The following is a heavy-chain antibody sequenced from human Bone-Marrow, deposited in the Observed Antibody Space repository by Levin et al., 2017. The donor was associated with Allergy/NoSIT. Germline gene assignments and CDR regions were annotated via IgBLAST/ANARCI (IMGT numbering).Heavy chain of an antibody. CDR3: ARESRSFGY. J-gene: IGHJ4*02. Sequence: GGSLRLSCAASGFTFSNYWMTWVRQAPGKGLEWVANIKQDGSEQNYVDSVKGRFTISRDSATNSLYLQMNSLRDEDTAVYYCARESRSFGYWGQGTLVTVSS. CDR2: IKQDGSEQ. CDR1: GFTFSNYW. V-gene: IGHV3-7*03. D-gene: IGHD2-2*01.